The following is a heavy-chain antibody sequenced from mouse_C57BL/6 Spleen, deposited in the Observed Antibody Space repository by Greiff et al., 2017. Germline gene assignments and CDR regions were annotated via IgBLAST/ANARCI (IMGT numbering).Heavy chain of an antibody. CDR1: GYTFTSYW. V-gene: IGHV1-59*01. D-gene: IGHD1-1*01. Sequence: QVQLQQPGAELVRPGTSVKLSCKASGYTFTSYWMHWVKQRPGQGLEWIGVIDPSDSYTNYNQKFKGKATLTVDTSSSTAYMQLSSLTSEDSAVYYCARKGVLLRPQGARDDWGQGTSVTVSS. CDR3: ARKGVLLRPQGARDD. J-gene: IGHJ4*01. CDR2: IDPSDSYT.